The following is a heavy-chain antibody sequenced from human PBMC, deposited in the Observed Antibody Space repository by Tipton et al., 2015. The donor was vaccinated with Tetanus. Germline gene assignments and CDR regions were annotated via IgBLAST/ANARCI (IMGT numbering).Heavy chain of an antibody. CDR2: SWYDGTDQ. Sequence: SLRLSCAASGFIFSSYGIHWVRQAPGKGLEWVAVSWYDGTDQYYADSVKGRFTLSRDNSKNTLYLERDSFRAEETALYYCAGEGDGSGGSCFSGDFDKWGQGTQVTVSS. J-gene: IGHJ4*02. D-gene: IGHD2-15*01. V-gene: IGHV3-33*01. CDR1: GFIFSSYG. CDR3: AGEGDGSGGSCFSGDFDK.